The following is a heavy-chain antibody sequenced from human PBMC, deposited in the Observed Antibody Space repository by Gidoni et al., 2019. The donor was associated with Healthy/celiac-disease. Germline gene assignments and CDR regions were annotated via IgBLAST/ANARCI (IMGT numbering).Heavy chain of an antibody. J-gene: IGHJ5*02. Sequence: EVQLVESGGGLVQPGGSLRLSCSASGFTFSSYAMHWVRQAPGKGLEYVSAISSNGGSTYYADSVKGRFTISRDNSKNTLYLQMSSLRAEDTAVYYCVKGQWLARRTNWFDPWGQGTLVTVSS. V-gene: IGHV3-64D*09. CDR2: ISSNGGST. D-gene: IGHD6-19*01. CDR3: VKGQWLARRTNWFDP. CDR1: GFTFSSYA.